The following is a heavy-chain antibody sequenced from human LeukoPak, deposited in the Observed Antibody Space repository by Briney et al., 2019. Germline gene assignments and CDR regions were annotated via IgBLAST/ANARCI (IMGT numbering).Heavy chain of an antibody. J-gene: IGHJ4*02. V-gene: IGHV4-4*07. Sequence: SETLSLTCTVSGGSISSYYWSWIRQPAGKGLEWIGRIYTSGSTNYNPSLKSRVTISVDTSKNQFSLKLSSVTAADTAVYYCARDGVVTMELDSWGQGTLVTVSS. CDR2: IYTSGST. CDR1: GGSISSYY. CDR3: ARDGVVTMELDS. D-gene: IGHD3-3*01.